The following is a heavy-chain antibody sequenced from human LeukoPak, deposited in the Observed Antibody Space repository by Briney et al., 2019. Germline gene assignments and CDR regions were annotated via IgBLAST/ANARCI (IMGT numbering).Heavy chain of an antibody. D-gene: IGHD3-3*02. CDR2: LYSGSST. V-gene: IGHV3-53*01. Sequence: GGSLRLSCAASGFTVSTNYMNWVRQAQGKVLEWVSILYSGSSTYYADSVEGRFIVSRDSSKNTLSLQMNDLRAEDTAVYYCARVGDHFHWYLDLWGRGTMVTVSS. CDR3: ARVGDHFHWYLDL. J-gene: IGHJ2*01. CDR1: GFTVSTNY.